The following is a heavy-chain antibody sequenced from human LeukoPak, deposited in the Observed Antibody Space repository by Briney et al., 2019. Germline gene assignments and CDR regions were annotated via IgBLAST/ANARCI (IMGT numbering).Heavy chain of an antibody. CDR3: AIWSYYDPVNL. CDR2: INHSGST. CDR1: GGSFSGYY. Sequence: SETLSLTCAVYGGSFSGYYWSWIRQPPGKGLEWIGEINHSGSTNYNPSLKCRVTIPVDTSKNQFSLKLSPVTAADTAVYYCAIWSYYDPVNLWGQGTLVTVSS. V-gene: IGHV4-34*01. J-gene: IGHJ5*02. D-gene: IGHD3-22*01.